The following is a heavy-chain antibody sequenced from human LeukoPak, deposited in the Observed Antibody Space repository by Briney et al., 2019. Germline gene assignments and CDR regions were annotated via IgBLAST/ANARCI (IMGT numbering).Heavy chain of an antibody. CDR1: GFTFSNAW. D-gene: IGHD6-13*01. V-gene: IGHV3-48*02. J-gene: IGHJ6*02. CDR2: ISSSSSTI. CDR3: ARVEQKPRAVCGMDV. Sequence: GGSLRLSCAASGFTFSNAWMSWVRQAPGKGLEWISHISSSSSTIYYSDSVKGRFTISRDNAKTSLYLQMNSLRDEDTAMYYCARVEQKPRAVCGMDVWGQGTTVTVSS.